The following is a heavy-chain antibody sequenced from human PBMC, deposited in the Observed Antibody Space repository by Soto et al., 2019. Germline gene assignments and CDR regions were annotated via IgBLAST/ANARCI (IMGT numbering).Heavy chain of an antibody. CDR3: VSEVVKWRGEY. D-gene: IGHD3-10*01. V-gene: IGHV4-61*01. CDR2: MYHTGIT. Sequence: PSETLSLTCTVSGVSVSSGSYYWNWIRQPPGKGLEWIGYMYHTGITNYNPSLKSRVSISVDTSKNQFSLKLRSVSSADTAMYYCVSEVVKWRGEYWGQGILVTVSS. CDR1: GVSVSSGSYY. J-gene: IGHJ4*02.